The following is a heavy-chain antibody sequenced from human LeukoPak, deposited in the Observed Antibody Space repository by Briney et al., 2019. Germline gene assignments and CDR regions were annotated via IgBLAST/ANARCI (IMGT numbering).Heavy chain of an antibody. V-gene: IGHV4-61*05. CDR2: IYYSGST. Sequence: KTSETLSLTCTVSGGSISTNSDSWGWIRQPPGKGLEWIGYIYYSGSTNYNPSLKSRVTISVDTSKNQFSLKLSSVTAADTAVYYCARTENYYDSSGYYNWFDPWGQGTLVTVSS. CDR1: GGSISTNSDS. D-gene: IGHD3-22*01. J-gene: IGHJ5*02. CDR3: ARTENYYDSSGYYNWFDP.